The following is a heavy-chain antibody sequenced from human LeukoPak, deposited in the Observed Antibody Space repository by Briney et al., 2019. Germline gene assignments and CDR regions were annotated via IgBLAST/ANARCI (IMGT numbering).Heavy chain of an antibody. CDR1: GGTFSNYA. V-gene: IGHV1-69*13. CDR3: ARIIAAAGRDSRDTPNWFDP. Sequence: SVKVSCKASGGTFSNYAISWVRQAPGQGLEWMGGIIPIFGTANYAQKFQGRVTITADESTSTAYMELSSLRSEDTAVYYCARIIAAAGRDSRDTPNWFDPWGQGTLVTVSS. CDR2: IIPIFGTA. D-gene: IGHD6-13*01. J-gene: IGHJ5*02.